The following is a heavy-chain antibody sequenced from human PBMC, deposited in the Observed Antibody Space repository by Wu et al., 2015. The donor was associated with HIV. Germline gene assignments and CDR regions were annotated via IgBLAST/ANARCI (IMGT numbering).Heavy chain of an antibody. D-gene: IGHD6-19*01. CDR1: GYTFTDYY. CDR3: ARDPQEVSGWYTH. J-gene: IGHJ4*02. Sequence: QVQLVQSGAEVKKPGASVKVSCRASGYTFTDYYIHWVRQAPGQGLEWMGWINPNSGGTNYAQKFQGRVTLTRDTSIGTAYMELNRLRFDDTAVYYCARDPQEVSGWYTHWGQGTLVTVSS. V-gene: IGHV1-2*02. CDR2: INPNSGGT.